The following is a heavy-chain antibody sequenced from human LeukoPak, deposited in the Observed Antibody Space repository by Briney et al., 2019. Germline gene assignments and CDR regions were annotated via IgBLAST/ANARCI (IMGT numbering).Heavy chain of an antibody. Sequence: SETLSLTCAVYGGSFSGYYWSWIRQPPGKGLEWIGYVYYSGSTSYNPSLKSRVTISVDTSTNQFSLRLRSVTAADTAVYYCASGADYSNYYFNYWGQGTLVTVSS. D-gene: IGHD4-11*01. J-gene: IGHJ4*02. CDR1: GGSFSGYY. CDR3: ASGADYSNYYFNY. CDR2: VYYSGST. V-gene: IGHV4-59*01.